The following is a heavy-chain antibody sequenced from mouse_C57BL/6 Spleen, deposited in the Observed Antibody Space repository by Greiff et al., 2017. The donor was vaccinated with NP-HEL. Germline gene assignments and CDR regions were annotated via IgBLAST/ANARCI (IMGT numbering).Heavy chain of an antibody. D-gene: IGHD2-4*01. CDR3: ARESYDYGTYYFDY. J-gene: IGHJ2*01. Sequence: EVQLQQSGPELVKPGASVKIPCKASGYTFTDYNMDWVKQSHGKSLEWIGDINPNNGGTIYNQKFKGKATLTVDKSSSTAYMELRSLTSEDTAVYYCARESYDYGTYYFDYWGQGTTLTVSS. CDR2: INPNNGGT. V-gene: IGHV1-18*01. CDR1: GYTFTDYN.